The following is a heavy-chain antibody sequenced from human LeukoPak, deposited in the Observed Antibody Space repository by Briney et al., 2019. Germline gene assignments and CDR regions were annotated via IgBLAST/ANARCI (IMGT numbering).Heavy chain of an antibody. CDR3: AKDRVWGSYRYFDY. CDR1: GFPFSTYG. Sequence: GGSLRLSCAASGFPFSTYGMHWVRQAPGKGLEWVAVIWPDGSSKYYADSVKGRFTISRDNSKDTLYLQMNSLRAEDTAVYYCAKDRVWGSYRYFDYWGQGTLVTVSS. D-gene: IGHD3-16*02. J-gene: IGHJ4*02. V-gene: IGHV3-30*02. CDR2: IWPDGSSK.